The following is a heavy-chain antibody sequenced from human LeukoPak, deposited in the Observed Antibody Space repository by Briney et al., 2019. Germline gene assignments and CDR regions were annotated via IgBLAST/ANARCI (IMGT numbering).Heavy chain of an antibody. V-gene: IGHV1-2*06. D-gene: IGHD3-3*01. CDR3: ARDRDGGVGTIDY. Sequence: ASVKVSCKASGYTFIDYWIYWVRQAPGQGLEWMGRININSGGINYAQKFQGRVTMTRATSISTAYMELSRLRFDDTAVYYCARDRDGGVGTIDYWGQGTLVPVSS. CDR2: ININSGGI. J-gene: IGHJ4*02. CDR1: GYTFIDYW.